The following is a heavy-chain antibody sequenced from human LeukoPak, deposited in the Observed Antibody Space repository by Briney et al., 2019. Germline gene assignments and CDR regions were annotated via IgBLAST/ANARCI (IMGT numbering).Heavy chain of an antibody. Sequence: PGGSLRLSCAASGFTFSSYEMNWGRQAPGKGLEWVSYISSSGSTIYYADSVKGRFTIYRDNAKNSLYLQMNSLRAEDTAVYYCAREAATYGDAFDIWGQGTMVTVSS. V-gene: IGHV3-48*03. CDR2: ISSSGSTI. CDR1: GFTFSSYE. D-gene: IGHD2-15*01. CDR3: AREAATYGDAFDI. J-gene: IGHJ3*02.